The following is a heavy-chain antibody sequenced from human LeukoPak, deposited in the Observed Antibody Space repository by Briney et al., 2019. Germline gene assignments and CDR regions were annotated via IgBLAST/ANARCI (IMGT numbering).Heavy chain of an antibody. V-gene: IGHV3-23*01. CDR2: ISGSGDST. CDR1: RVTFSTYA. D-gene: IGHD2-15*01. CDR3: AEDVVVIVAAKPGI. J-gene: IGHJ4*02. Sequence: GGALRLSCASSRVTFSTYALSWGRQAPGEGGEGVSGISGSGDSTYYVNSVKGRFTISRDNSKNTVYLQMNSLRAEDTAIYYCAEDVVVIVAAKPGIWGQGTLVTVSS.